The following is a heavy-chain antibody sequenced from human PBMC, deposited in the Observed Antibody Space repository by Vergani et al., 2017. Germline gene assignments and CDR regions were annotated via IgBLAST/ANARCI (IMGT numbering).Heavy chain of an antibody. CDR1: GYTFTGYY. J-gene: IGHJ4*02. CDR2: INPNSGGT. Sequence: VQSGDEVKKPGASVKVSCKTSGYTFTGYYMHWVRQAPGQGLEWMGWINPNSGGTNYAQKFQGRVTMTRDTSISTAYMERSRLRSDDTAVYYCARGWELWTNTVTTFENYWGQGTLVTVSS. V-gene: IGHV1-2*02. D-gene: IGHD4-17*01. CDR3: ARGWELWTNTVTTFENY.